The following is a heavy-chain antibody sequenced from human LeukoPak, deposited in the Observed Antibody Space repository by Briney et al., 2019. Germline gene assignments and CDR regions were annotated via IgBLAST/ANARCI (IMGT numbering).Heavy chain of an antibody. J-gene: IGHJ4*02. CDR3: ARGVAPRVWSYGPLYFDY. CDR2: ISSSSSYI. V-gene: IGHV3-21*01. CDR1: GFTFSSYS. D-gene: IGHD5-18*01. Sequence: GGSLRLSCAASGFTFSSYSMHWVRRAPGKGLEWVSSISSSSSYIYYADSVKGRFTSFRDNAKNSLYLQMNSLRAEETAVYYCARGVAPRVWSYGPLYFDYWGQGTLVTVSS.